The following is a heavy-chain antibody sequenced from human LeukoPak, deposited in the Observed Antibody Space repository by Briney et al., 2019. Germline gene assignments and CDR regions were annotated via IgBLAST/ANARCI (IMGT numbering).Heavy chain of an antibody. V-gene: IGHV1-2*06. J-gene: IGHJ4*02. Sequence: ASVKVSCKASGYTFTGYYIHWVRQAPGQGLEWMGRISPTSGGANYAQNFQGRITMTRDTSINTAHMELSRLTSDDTAVYYCARGGISGGSQRWGQGTLVTVSS. CDR3: ARGGISGGSQR. CDR1: GYTFTGYY. D-gene: IGHD2-15*01. CDR2: ISPTSGGA.